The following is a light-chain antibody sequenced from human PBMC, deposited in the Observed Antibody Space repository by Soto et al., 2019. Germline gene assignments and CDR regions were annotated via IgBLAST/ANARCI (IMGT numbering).Light chain of an antibody. Sequence: QSVLTKAASGYGSPGQSITISCTGTSSDVGGYNYVSWYQHHPGKAPKLMIFDVSNRPSGVSNRFSGSKSGNTASLTISGLQPEDEADYYCSSYTTSNTRQIVFGTGTKVTVL. CDR1: SSDVGGYNY. J-gene: IGLJ1*01. CDR3: SSYTTSNTRQIV. V-gene: IGLV2-14*03. CDR2: DVS.